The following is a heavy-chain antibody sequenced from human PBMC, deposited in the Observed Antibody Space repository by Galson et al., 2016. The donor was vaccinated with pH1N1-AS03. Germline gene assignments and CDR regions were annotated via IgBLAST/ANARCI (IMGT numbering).Heavy chain of an antibody. D-gene: IGHD2-21*02. V-gene: IGHV4-59*08. J-gene: IGHJ2*01. CDR2: VYDSGSI. CDR3: ARIVVVTPSYWYFDL. CDR1: GSTTSLFY. Sequence: LSLTCSVFGSTTSLFYWNWIRQPPGKGLEWIGYVYDSGSINYNPSLKSRVTISVDTSKNQFSLKLSSVTAADTAVYYCARIVVVTPSYWYFDLWGRGTLVTVSS.